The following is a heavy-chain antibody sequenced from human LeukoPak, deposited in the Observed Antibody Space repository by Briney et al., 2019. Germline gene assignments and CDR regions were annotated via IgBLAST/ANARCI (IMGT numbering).Heavy chain of an antibody. CDR2: TSTGGRTV. Sequence: PGGSLRLSCAASGFNFSDYEMNWLRQATGKGLEWLSYTSTGGRTVKYADSVKGRFTISRDNARSSLYLQMTNLRVEDTAVYFCARGGTVTYYFDHWGQGILVAVSS. CDR3: ARGGTVTYYFDH. D-gene: IGHD4-17*01. J-gene: IGHJ4*02. CDR1: GFNFSDYE. V-gene: IGHV3-48*03.